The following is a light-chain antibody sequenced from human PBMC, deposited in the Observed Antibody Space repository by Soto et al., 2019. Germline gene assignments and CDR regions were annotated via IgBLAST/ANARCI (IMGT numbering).Light chain of an antibody. J-gene: IGLJ2*01. V-gene: IGLV1-44*01. CDR2: FNN. CDR1: SSNIGSHT. CDR3: AAWDDSLNGVV. Sequence: QSVLTQPPSASGTPGQRVTISCSGSSSNIGSHTVNWYQQLPGTAPKLLIYFNNQRPSGVPDRFSGSKSGTSASLAISGHQSEDEADYHCAAWDDSLNGVVFGGGTKVTVL.